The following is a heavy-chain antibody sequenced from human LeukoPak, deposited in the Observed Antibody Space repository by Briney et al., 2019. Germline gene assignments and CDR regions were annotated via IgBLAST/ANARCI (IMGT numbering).Heavy chain of an antibody. CDR2: IHYSGST. J-gene: IGHJ4*02. CDR3: AGRVGASIWTGMHF. D-gene: IGHD1-26*01. V-gene: IGHV4-38-2*02. CDR1: GYSISSGYH. Sequence: SETLSLTCTVSGYSISSGYHWGWVRQPPGKGLEWIGNIHYSGSTYYNPSLKSPVSISVDTSKNQFSLQLSFVTAADTAVYYCAGRVGASIWTGMHFWGQGTLVTVSS.